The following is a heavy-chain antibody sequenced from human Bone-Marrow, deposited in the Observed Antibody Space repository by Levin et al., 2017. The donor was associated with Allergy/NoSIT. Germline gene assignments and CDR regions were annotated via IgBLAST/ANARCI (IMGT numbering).Heavy chain of an antibody. CDR1: GGTFNNYA. Sequence: ASVKVSCKASGGTFNNYAVSWLRQAPGQGPEWMGRIIPTLGITNYAQRFQGRVTITADKSTSASTAYMELSGLRSDDTAIYYCARRISGGYDFWSGYFDYWGQGTLVTVSS. D-gene: IGHD3-3*01. J-gene: IGHJ4*02. CDR3: ARRISGGYDFWSGYFDY. V-gene: IGHV1-69*04. CDR2: IIPTLGIT.